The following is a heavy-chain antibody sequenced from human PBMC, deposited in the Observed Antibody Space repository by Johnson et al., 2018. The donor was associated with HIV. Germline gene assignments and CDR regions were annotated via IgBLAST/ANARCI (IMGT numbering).Heavy chain of an antibody. V-gene: IGHV3-64*01. CDR2: ITWNSGST. CDR3: ARARTTVTILDAFDI. J-gene: IGHJ3*02. Sequence: VQLVESGGGVVQPGRSLRLSCAASGFTFSSYAMHWVRQAPGKGPEWVSGITWNSGSTGYANSVKGRFTISRDNSKNTLYLQMGSLRAEDMAVYYCARARTTVTILDAFDIWGQGTMVTVSS. CDR1: GFTFSSYA. D-gene: IGHD4-17*01.